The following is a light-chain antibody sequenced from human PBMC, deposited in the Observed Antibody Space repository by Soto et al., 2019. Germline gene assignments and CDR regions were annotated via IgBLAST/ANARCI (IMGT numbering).Light chain of an antibody. CDR2: DAS. Sequence: EIVMTQSPATLSVSPGERATLSCRASESVSSKLAWYQQKPGQAPSLLIYDASTRATAIPARFSGSGSGTEFTLTISSLQSEDSAVYHCQQYNKCPHTFGQGTKLEIK. CDR1: ESVSSK. J-gene: IGKJ2*01. CDR3: QQYNKCPHT. V-gene: IGKV3-15*01.